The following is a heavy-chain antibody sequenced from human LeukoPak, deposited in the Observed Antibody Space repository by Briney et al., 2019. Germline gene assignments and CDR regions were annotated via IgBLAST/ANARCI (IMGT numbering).Heavy chain of an antibody. CDR2: IYYSGST. D-gene: IGHD3-3*01. CDR3: ARTSFGVVINH. V-gene: IGHV4-59*01. J-gene: IGHJ5*02. Sequence: PSETLSLTCTVSGGSISSYYWSWIRQPPGKGLEWIGYIYYSGSTNYNPSLKSRVTISVDTSKNQFSLKLSSMTAADTAVYYCARTSFGVVINHWGQGTLVTVSS. CDR1: GGSISSYY.